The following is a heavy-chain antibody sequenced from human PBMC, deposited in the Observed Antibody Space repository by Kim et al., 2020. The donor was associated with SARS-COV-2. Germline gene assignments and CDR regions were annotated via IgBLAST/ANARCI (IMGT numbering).Heavy chain of an antibody. D-gene: IGHD6-19*01. CDR3: ARGASGWFYFDY. CDR1: GFTFSSYS. J-gene: IGHJ4*02. V-gene: IGHV3-21*01. CDR2: ISSSSSYI. Sequence: GGSLRLSCAASGFTFSSYSMNWVRQAPGKGLEWVSSISSSSSYIYYADSVKGRFTISRDNAKNSLYLQMNSLRAEDTAVYYCARGASGWFYFDYWGQGTLVTVSS.